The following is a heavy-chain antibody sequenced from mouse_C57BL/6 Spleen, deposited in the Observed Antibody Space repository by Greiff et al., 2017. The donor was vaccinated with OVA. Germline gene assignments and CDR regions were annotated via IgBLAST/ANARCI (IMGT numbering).Heavy chain of an antibody. CDR1: GYSITSGYY. V-gene: IGHV3-6*01. CDR2: ISYDGSN. Sequence: EVKLMESGPGLVKPSQSLSLTCSVTGYSITSGYYWNWIRQFPGNKLEWMGYISYDGSNNYNPSLKNRISITRDTSKNQFFLKLNSVTTEDTATYYCARARNDGYYWFAYWGQGTLVTVSA. J-gene: IGHJ3*01. D-gene: IGHD2-3*01. CDR3: ARARNDGYYWFAY.